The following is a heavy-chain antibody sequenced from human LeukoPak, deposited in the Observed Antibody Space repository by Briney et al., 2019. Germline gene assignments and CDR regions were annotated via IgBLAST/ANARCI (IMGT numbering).Heavy chain of an antibody. CDR1: GFTFSIYA. V-gene: IGHV3-64*01. Sequence: GGSLRLSCAASGFTFSIYAMHWVRQAPGKGLEYVSAITSSGGSAYYANSVKGRFTISRDNSKNTLYLQMGSLRAEDMAVYYCARENCDSTTCYKTIDYWGQGTLVTVSS. CDR2: ITSSGGSA. CDR3: ARENCDSTTCYKTIDY. D-gene: IGHD2-2*02. J-gene: IGHJ4*02.